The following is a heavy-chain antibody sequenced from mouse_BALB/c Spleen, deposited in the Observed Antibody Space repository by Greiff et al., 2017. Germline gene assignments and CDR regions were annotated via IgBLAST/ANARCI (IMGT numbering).Heavy chain of an antibody. D-gene: IGHD4-1*01. J-gene: IGHJ2*01. CDR1: GYSITGGYY. V-gene: IGHV3-6*02. CDR2: ISYDGSN. CDR3: ARSPELGRGYFDY. Sequence: VQLKESGPGLVKPSQSLSLTCSVTGYSITGGYYWNWIRQVPGNKLEWMGFISYDGSNNYNPTLKNRIAITRDTSNNQFFLKLHSVTTEDTATFYCARSPELGRGYFDYWGQGTTLTVSS.